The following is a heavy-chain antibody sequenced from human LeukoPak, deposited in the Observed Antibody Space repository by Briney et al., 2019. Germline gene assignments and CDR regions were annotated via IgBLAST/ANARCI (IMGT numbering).Heavy chain of an antibody. J-gene: IGHJ4*02. CDR3: ARDRPNYYGSDGHYYRRDGDY. CDR1: GFTFSSYG. D-gene: IGHD3-22*01. Sequence: QAGGSLRLSCAASGFTFSSYGMHWVRQAPGKGLEWVAFIRYDGSNKYYADSVKGRFTITRDNSENTLYLQMHSLRAEDTAVYYCARDRPNYYGSDGHYYRRDGDYWGRGTLVSVSS. V-gene: IGHV3-30*02. CDR2: IRYDGSNK.